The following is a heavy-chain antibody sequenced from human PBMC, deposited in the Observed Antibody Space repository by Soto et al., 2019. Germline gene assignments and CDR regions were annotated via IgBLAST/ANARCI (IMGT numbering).Heavy chain of an antibody. V-gene: IGHV4-59*01. D-gene: IGHD6-13*01. CDR3: ARDRIAAADGGYYYYYGMDV. Sequence: SETLSLTCTVSGGSISSYYWSWIRQPPGKGLEWIGYIYYSGSTNYNPSLKSRVTISVDTSKNQFSLKLSSVTAADTAVYYCARDRIAAADGGYYYYYGMDVWGQGTTVTVSS. CDR2: IYYSGST. J-gene: IGHJ6*02. CDR1: GGSISSYY.